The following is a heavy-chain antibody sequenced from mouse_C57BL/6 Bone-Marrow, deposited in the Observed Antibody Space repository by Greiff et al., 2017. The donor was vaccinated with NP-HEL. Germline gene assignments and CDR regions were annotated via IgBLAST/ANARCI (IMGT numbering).Heavy chain of an antibody. CDR2: IYPRSGNT. CDR1: GYTFTSYC. Sequence: VQLQQSGAELARPGASVKLSCTASGYTFTSYCISWVKQSPGQGLEWIGEIYPRSGNTYYNEKFKGKATLTVDKPSNTAYMELRSLTSEDSAVYFFAGNGCYATDYWGQGTSVTVSS. D-gene: IGHD2-12*01. J-gene: IGHJ4*01. CDR3: AGNGCYATDY. V-gene: IGHV1-81*01.